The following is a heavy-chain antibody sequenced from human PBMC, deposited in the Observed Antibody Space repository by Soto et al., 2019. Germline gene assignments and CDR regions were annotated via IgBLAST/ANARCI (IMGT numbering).Heavy chain of an antibody. CDR3: ARSAVRILEWLLYNWFDP. J-gene: IGHJ5*02. CDR2: INAGNGNT. D-gene: IGHD3-3*01. V-gene: IGHV1-3*01. CDR1: GYTFTSYA. Sequence: ASVKVSCKASGYTFTSYAMHWVRQAPGQRLEWMGWINAGNGNTKYSQKFQGRVTITRDTSASTAYMELSSLRSEDTAVYYCARSAVRILEWLLYNWFDPWGEGTLVTV.